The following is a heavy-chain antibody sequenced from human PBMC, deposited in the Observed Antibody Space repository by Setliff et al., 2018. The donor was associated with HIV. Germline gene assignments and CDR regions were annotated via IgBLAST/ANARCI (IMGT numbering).Heavy chain of an antibody. Sequence: TLSLTCTVSGDSISSSSYYWNWIRQPAGKGLEWIGHVYTSGNTNYNPSLKSRVTISIDTSMNQFSLRLSSVTAADTAMYYCARETPREGYNYDAFDIWGQGTMVTVSS. CDR2: VYTSGNT. J-gene: IGHJ3*02. D-gene: IGHD5-12*01. V-gene: IGHV4-61*09. CDR3: ARETPREGYNYDAFDI. CDR1: GDSISSSSYY.